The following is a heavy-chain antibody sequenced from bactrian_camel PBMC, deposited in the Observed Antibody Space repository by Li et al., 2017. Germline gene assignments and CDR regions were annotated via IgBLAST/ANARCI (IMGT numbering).Heavy chain of an antibody. CDR3: ASRRDFGCGGAIRESDFSY. J-gene: IGHJ6*01. V-gene: IGHV3S53*01. CDR2: ITPDGIP. D-gene: IGHD3*01. CDR1: GKMYSAYC. Sequence: HVQLVESGGGSVQAGGSLRLSCVVSGKMYSAYCWGWFRQAPGKEREMISSITPDGIPSYVESVAGRFTISGDIAKNTLYLQMNSLQSGDTAMYYCASRRDFGCGGAIRESDFSYWGQGTQVTVS.